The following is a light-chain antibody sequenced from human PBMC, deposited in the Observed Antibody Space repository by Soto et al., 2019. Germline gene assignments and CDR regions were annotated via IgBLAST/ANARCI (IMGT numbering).Light chain of an antibody. V-gene: IGKV1-6*01. J-gene: IGKJ4*02. CDR1: QGIGNA. CDR3: QQANSFPLT. Sequence: ATPMTPSPSSLSASAGDRVTISCRASQGIGNALGWYQQKPGKPPKVLIYGASNLQSGVPPRFSGSGSGTQFTLTISSLQPEDFATYYCQQANSFPLTFSGGTKVDIK. CDR2: GAS.